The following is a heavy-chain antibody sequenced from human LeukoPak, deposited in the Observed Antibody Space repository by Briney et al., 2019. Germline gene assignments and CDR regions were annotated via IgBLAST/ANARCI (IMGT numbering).Heavy chain of an antibody. CDR1: GYTFTSYG. J-gene: IGHJ6*02. Sequence: GASVKVSCKASGYTFTSYGISWVRQAPGQGLEWMGWISAYNGNTNYAQKLQGRVTMTTDTSTSTAYMELRSLRSDDTAVYYCARVGTGDGYNYADYYGMDVWGQGTTVTVSS. CDR2: ISAYNGNT. D-gene: IGHD5-24*01. CDR3: ARVGTGDGYNYADYYGMDV. V-gene: IGHV1-18*01.